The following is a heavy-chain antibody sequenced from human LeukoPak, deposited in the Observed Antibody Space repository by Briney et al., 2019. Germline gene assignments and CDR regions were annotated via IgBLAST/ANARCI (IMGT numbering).Heavy chain of an antibody. CDR1: GGSISSGGYY. D-gene: IGHD5-24*01. V-gene: IGHV4-31*03. CDR3: ARDRRDGYNFFYYYGMDV. CDR2: IYYSGST. J-gene: IGHJ6*02. Sequence: SQTLSLTCTVSGGSISSGGYYWSWIRQHPGTGLEWIGYIYYSGSTYYNPSLKSRVTISVDTSKNQFSLKLSSVTAADTAVYYCARDRRDGYNFFYYYGMDVWGQGTTATVSS.